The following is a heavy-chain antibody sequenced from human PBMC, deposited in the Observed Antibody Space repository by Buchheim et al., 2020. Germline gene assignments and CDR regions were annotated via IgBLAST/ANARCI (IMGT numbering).Heavy chain of an antibody. V-gene: IGHV3-11*01. CDR1: GFALSDQF. Sequence: QVQLVESGGDLVTPGGSLRLTCAVSGFALSDQFMSWIRQAPGKALELFSWISDTGTPTYYADSVKGRFTTSRDNATNSVYLQMNSLRAEDTAIYYCARPTGSSLDLWGQGTL. D-gene: IGHD6-6*01. CDR2: ISDTGTPT. CDR3: ARPTGSSLDL. J-gene: IGHJ5*02.